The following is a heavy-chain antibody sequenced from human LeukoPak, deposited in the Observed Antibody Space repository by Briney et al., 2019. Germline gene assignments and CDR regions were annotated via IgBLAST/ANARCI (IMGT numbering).Heavy chain of an antibody. Sequence: ASVKVSCKASGYTFTSYAMHWVRQAPGQRLEWMGWINAGNGNTKYSQEFQGRVTITRDTSASTAYMELSSLRSEDMAVYYCARENTGGYSYYMDVWGKGTTVTVSS. D-gene: IGHD5-18*01. CDR1: GYTFTSYA. CDR3: ARENTGGYSYYMDV. J-gene: IGHJ6*03. V-gene: IGHV1-3*03. CDR2: INAGNGNT.